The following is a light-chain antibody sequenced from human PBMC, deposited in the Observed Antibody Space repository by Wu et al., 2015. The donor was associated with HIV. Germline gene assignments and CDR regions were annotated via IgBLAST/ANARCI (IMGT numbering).Light chain of an antibody. CDR3: QQYSNWPPLT. V-gene: IGKV3-15*01. CDR1: QSVSSK. Sequence: EIVMTQSPATLSVSPGERATLSCKASQSVSSKLAWYQHKPGQAPRLLIYGASTRATGVPARLSGSGSGTEFTLTITNMQSEDFAVYYCQQYSNWPPLTFGGGTKVEIK. CDR2: GAS. J-gene: IGKJ4*01.